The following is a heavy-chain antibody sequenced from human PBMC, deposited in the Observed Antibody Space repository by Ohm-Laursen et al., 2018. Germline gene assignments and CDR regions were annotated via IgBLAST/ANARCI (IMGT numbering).Heavy chain of an antibody. Sequence: QTLSLTCALYSGSFGPYYWSWIRQPPGKGLEWIGYIHYSGNTNYNPSLKSRVTISVDTSKTQFSLKLSSVTAADTAVYYCARQRSGSTGMDVWGQGTTVIVSS. D-gene: IGHD3-10*01. J-gene: IGHJ6*02. CDR1: SGSFGPYY. CDR2: IHYSGNT. CDR3: ARQRSGSTGMDV. V-gene: IGHV4-59*08.